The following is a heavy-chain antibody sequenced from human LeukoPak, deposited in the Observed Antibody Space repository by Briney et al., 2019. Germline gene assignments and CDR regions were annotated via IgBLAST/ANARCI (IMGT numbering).Heavy chain of an antibody. V-gene: IGHV4-59*01. D-gene: IGHD2-21*02. Sequence: SETLSLTCTVSGGSISSYYWSWIRQPPGKGLEWIGYIYYSGSTNYNPSLKSRVTISVDTSKNQFSLKLSSVTAADTAVYYCARDHGGDTYYYYGMDVWDQGTTVTVSS. J-gene: IGHJ6*02. CDR3: ARDHGGDTYYYYGMDV. CDR2: IYYSGST. CDR1: GGSISSYY.